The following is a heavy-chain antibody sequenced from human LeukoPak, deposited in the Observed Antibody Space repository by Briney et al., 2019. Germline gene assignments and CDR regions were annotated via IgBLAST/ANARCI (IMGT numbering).Heavy chain of an antibody. J-gene: IGHJ4*02. V-gene: IGHV4-59*01. CDR1: GGSISSYY. Sequence: SETLSLTCTVSGGSISSYYWSWIRQPPGKGLEWIGYIYYSGSTNYNPSLKSRVTISVDTSKNQFSLKLSSVTAADTAVYYCARSDFWSGPSHWGQGTLVTVSS. CDR2: IYYSGST. D-gene: IGHD3-3*01. CDR3: ARSDFWSGPSH.